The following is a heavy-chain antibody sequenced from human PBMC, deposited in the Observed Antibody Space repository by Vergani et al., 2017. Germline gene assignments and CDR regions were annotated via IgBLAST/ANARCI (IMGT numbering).Heavy chain of an antibody. J-gene: IGHJ4*02. CDR2: IDWDDEK. V-gene: IGHV2-70*04. Sequence: QVTLKESGPALVKPTQTPTLTCTFSGFSLSTSGMRVSWIRQPPGKALGWLARIDWDDEKFYSTSLKTRLTISKDTSKNQVVLTMTNMDPVDTATYYCARSSNWGSTGFDYWGQGTLVTVSS. D-gene: IGHD7-27*01. CDR3: ARSSNWGSTGFDY. CDR1: GFSLSTSGMR.